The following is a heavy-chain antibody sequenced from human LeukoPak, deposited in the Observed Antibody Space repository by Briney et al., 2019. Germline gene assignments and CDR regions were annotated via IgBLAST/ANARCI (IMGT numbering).Heavy chain of an antibody. V-gene: IGHV3-48*03. CDR1: GFIFSSHE. Sequence: GGSLRLSCEASGFIFSSHEMNWVRQSPGKGLEWLSYISGDGTTIYYEDSVKGRFTISRDNAKKSLSLQMNGLRVEDTAVYYCVRRESSGFFYYFDHWGQGVLVTVSS. CDR3: VRRESSGFFYYFDH. CDR2: ISGDGTTI. D-gene: IGHD3-22*01. J-gene: IGHJ4*02.